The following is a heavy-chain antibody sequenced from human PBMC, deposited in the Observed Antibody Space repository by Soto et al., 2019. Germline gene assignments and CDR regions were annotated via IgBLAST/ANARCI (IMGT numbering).Heavy chain of an antibody. CDR2: IYSGGST. Sequence: GGSLRLSCAASGFTVSSNYMSWVRQAPGKGLEWVSVIYSGGSTYYADSVKGRFTISRHNSKNTLYLQMNSLRAEDTAVYYRARVGRFLEWSYYMDVWGKGTTVTVSS. D-gene: IGHD3-3*01. CDR1: GFTVSSNY. CDR3: ARVGRFLEWSYYMDV. J-gene: IGHJ6*03. V-gene: IGHV3-53*04.